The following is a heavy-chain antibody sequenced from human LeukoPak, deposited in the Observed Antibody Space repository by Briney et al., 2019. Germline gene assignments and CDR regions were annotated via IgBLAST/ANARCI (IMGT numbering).Heavy chain of an antibody. Sequence: PSETLSLTCTVSGGSINNYHWSWIQQPPGKGLEWIGYIYYSGTTNYNSSLKSRVTISLDTSKNQFSLNLSSVTAADTAVYYCAREATRAFDIWGQGTMVTVSS. V-gene: IGHV4-59*01. J-gene: IGHJ3*02. CDR1: GGSINNYH. D-gene: IGHD1-1*01. CDR3: AREATRAFDI. CDR2: IYYSGTT.